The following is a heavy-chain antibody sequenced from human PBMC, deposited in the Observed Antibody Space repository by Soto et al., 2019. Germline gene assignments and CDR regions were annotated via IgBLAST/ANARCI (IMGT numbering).Heavy chain of an antibody. D-gene: IGHD1-26*01. V-gene: IGHV4-59*01. CDR2: VSYNGST. CDR3: AREPKSFLVGHTAVGRFDP. J-gene: IGHJ5*02. Sequence: SETLSLTCTVSGGSISSYYWSWIRQAPGKGLERIRYVSYNGSTKYNPSLNSRVTISVDTSKNQISLQLSSVTAADTAVYYCAREPKSFLVGHTAVGRFDPWGQGTLVTVSS. CDR1: GGSISSYY.